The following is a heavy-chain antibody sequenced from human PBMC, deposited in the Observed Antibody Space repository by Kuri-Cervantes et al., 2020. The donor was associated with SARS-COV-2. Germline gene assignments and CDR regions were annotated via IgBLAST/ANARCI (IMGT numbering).Heavy chain of an antibody. CDR2: ISYDGSNK. J-gene: IGHJ5*02. CDR3: ARLYRPEGA. CDR1: GFTFSSYA. D-gene: IGHD1-14*01. Sequence: GGSLRLSCAASGFTFSSYAMSWVRQAPGKGLEWVAVISYDGSNKYYADSVKGRFTISRDNSKNTLYLQMNSLRAEDTAVYYCARLYRPEGAWGQGTLVTVSS. V-gene: IGHV3-30-3*01.